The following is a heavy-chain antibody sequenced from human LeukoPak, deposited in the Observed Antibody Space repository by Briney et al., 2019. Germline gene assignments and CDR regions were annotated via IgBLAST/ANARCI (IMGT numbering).Heavy chain of an antibody. CDR2: ISSSSSTI. J-gene: IGHJ6*02. CDR3: ARVPLRDYYYGMDV. Sequence: GGSLRLSCAASGFTFSSYSMNWVRQAPGKGLEWVSYISSSSSTIYYADSVKGRFTISRDNAKSSLYLQMNSLRAEDTAVYYCARVPLRDYYYGMDVWGQGTTVTVSS. CDR1: GFTFSSYS. V-gene: IGHV3-48*01.